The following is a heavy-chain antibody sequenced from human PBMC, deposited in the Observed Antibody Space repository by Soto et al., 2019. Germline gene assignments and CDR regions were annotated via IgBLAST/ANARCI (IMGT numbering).Heavy chain of an antibody. CDR3: AGHQQYCSGGARCTVLDN. D-gene: IGHD2-15*01. V-gene: IGHV3-7*01. CDR2: IKGDGGAE. J-gene: IGHJ4*02. Sequence: VQLVESGGGLVQPGGSLRLSCAASGFTFKHYWMTWVRQAPGTGLEWVANIKGDGGAEPYVDSVKGRCTISRDNAKNSMNLPMDRLRVEDTAVYYCAGHQQYCSGGARCTVLDNWAQGTLVTVSP. CDR1: GFTFKHYW.